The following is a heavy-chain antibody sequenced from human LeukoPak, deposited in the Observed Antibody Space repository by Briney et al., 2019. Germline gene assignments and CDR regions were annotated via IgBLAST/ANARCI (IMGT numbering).Heavy chain of an antibody. D-gene: IGHD6-19*01. CDR1: GGSISSYY. CDR3: AMHSSGWYPVPLDY. V-gene: IGHV4-59*01. CDR2: IYYSGST. Sequence: SETLSLTCTVSGGSISSYYWSWIRQPPGKGLEWIGYIYYSGSTNYNPSLKSRVTISVDTSKNQFSLKLSSVTAADTAVYYWAMHSSGWYPVPLDYWGKGTLVTVSS. J-gene: IGHJ4*02.